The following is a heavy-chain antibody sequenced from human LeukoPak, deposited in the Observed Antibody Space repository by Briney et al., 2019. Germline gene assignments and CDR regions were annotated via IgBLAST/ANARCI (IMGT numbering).Heavy chain of an antibody. J-gene: IGHJ2*01. Sequence: GGSLRLSCAASGFTFSSYGMHWVRQAPGKGLEWVAFIRYDGSNKYYADSVKGRFTISRDNSKNTLYLQMNSLRSEDTAVYYCARSSTMTANWYFDLWGRGTLVTVSS. D-gene: IGHD3-22*01. CDR2: IRYDGSNK. V-gene: IGHV3-30*02. CDR3: ARSSTMTANWYFDL. CDR1: GFTFSSYG.